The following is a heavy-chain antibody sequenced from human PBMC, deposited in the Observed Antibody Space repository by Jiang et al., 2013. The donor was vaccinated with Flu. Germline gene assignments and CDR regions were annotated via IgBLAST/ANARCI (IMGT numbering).Heavy chain of an antibody. CDR2: IHHSGST. CDR1: GGSFSGYY. Sequence: GLLKPSETLSLTCAVYGGSFSGYYWSWIRQPPGKGLEWIGEIHHSGSTHYNPSLKSRVTVSVDTSKNQFSLNLNSVTAADAAVYYCAREALYSVAGFYDYWGQGTLVTVSS. V-gene: IGHV4-34*01. J-gene: IGHJ4*02. D-gene: IGHD6-19*01. CDR3: AREALYSVAGFYDY.